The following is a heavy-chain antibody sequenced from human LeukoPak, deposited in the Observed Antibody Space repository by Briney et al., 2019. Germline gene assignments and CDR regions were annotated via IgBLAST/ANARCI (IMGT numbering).Heavy chain of an antibody. V-gene: IGHV3-15*07. Sequence: GGSLRLSCAASGFTFSNAWMNWVRQAPGKGLEWVGRIKSKTDGGTTDYAAPVKGRFTISRDNAKNSLYLQMNSLRAEDTAVYYCARDSDIVATIGEFDYWGQGTLVTVSS. CDR3: ARDSDIVATIGEFDY. CDR1: GFTFSNAW. J-gene: IGHJ4*02. CDR2: IKSKTDGGTT. D-gene: IGHD5-12*01.